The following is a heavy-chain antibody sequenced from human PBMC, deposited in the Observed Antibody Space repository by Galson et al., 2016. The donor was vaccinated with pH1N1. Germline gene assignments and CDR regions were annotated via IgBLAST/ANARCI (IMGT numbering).Heavy chain of an antibody. Sequence: VKVSCKASGYAFSDYYVHWVQQAPGKGLEWMGLVDPENGETIQAERFQGRLTITADTSTDTAYMELSSLKSEDTALYYCETRGGSYGTNWNGNDAFNMWGQGTLVTVSS. V-gene: IGHV1-69-2*01. CDR3: ETRGGSYGTNWNGNDAFNM. CDR2: VDPENGET. CDR1: GYAFSDYY. J-gene: IGHJ3*02. D-gene: IGHD1-1*01.